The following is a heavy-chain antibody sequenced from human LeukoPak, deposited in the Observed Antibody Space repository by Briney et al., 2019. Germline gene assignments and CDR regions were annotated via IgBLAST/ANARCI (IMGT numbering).Heavy chain of an antibody. J-gene: IGHJ4*02. CDR2: ISAYNGYT. D-gene: IGHD3-22*01. V-gene: IGHV1-18*01. CDR3: ARGYPPRRYYDSSGYYSYYFDY. Sequence: ASVKVSCKASGYTFTSYGISWVRQAPGQGLEWMGWISAYNGYTIYAQKFQGRVTMTTDTSTSTAYMELRSLRSDDTAVYYCARGYPPRRYYDSSGYYSYYFDYWGQGMLVTVSS. CDR1: GYTFTSYG.